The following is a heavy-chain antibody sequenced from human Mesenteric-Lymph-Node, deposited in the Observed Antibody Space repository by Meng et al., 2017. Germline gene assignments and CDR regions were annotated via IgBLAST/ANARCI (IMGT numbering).Heavy chain of an antibody. Sequence: ASVKVSCKTSGYIFTGYYIHWIRQAPGQGLEWMGRISRSSGGADYAQKFQGRVTMTWDTSISTAYMDLRRLRSDDTAVYYCARGGSFDGALGDYYFDYWGQGSLVTVSS. D-gene: IGHD1-26*01. V-gene: IGHV1-2*06. CDR3: ARGGSFDGALGDYYFDY. CDR2: ISRSSGGA. J-gene: IGHJ4*02. CDR1: GYIFTGYY.